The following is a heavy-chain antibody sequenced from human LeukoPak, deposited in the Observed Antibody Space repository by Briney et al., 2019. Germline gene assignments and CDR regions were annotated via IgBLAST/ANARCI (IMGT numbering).Heavy chain of an antibody. CDR2: IIPAFGES. CDR1: GDTFRKYA. J-gene: IGHJ4*02. CDR3: ARGREQWVAFDF. Sequence: SVKVSCKASGDTFRKYAISWVRQAPGQGLEWMGGIIPAFGESTYAQTFQGRVTLTADKSTDKVYMELSRLRSEDTAIYYCARGREQWVAFDFWGQGTLVTVSS. D-gene: IGHD1/OR15-1a*01. V-gene: IGHV1-69*06.